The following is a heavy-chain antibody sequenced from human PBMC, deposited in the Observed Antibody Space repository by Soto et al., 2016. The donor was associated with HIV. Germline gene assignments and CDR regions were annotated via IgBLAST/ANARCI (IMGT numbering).Heavy chain of an antibody. CDR3: ARDRGYYYGSGSSKAVYYYGMDV. CDR2: INWNGGST. Sequence: EVQLVESGGGVVRPGGSLRLSCAASGFTFDDYGMSWVRQGTGKGLEWVSGINWNGGSTGYADSVKGRFTISRDNAKNSLYLQMNSLRVEDTALYYCARDRGYYYGSGSSKAVYYYGMDVWGQGTTVTGLL. D-gene: IGHD3-10*01. V-gene: IGHV3-20*04. J-gene: IGHJ6*02. CDR1: GFTFDDYG.